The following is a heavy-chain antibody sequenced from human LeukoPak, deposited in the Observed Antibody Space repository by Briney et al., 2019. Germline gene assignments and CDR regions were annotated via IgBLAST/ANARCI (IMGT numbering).Heavy chain of an antibody. D-gene: IGHD4-17*01. CDR3: AKGARGDTVTSIVGLNWFDP. J-gene: IGHJ5*02. CDR2: ISYDGSHK. CDR1: GITFRSYG. V-gene: IGHV3-30*18. Sequence: GGSLRLTCAASGITFRSYGMHWVRQAPGKGLEWVAVISYDGSHKYYADSVKGRFSISRDNSKNTLYLQMNSLRADDTAVYYCAKGARGDTVTSIVGLNWFDPWGQGTLVTVSS.